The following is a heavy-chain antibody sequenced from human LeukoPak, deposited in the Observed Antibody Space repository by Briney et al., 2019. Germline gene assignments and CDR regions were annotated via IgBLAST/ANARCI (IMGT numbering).Heavy chain of an antibody. CDR2: ISGSGGST. V-gene: IGHV3-23*01. CDR3: AKGSSGSYYPYYFDN. J-gene: IGHJ4*02. Sequence: GGSLRLSCAASGFTFTKFAMSWVRQAPGKGLEWVSAISGSGGSTYYADSVKGRFTISRDNSKNTVYLQMHSLRDEDTAVYYCAKGSSGSYYPYYFDNWGQGTLVTVSS. D-gene: IGHD3-10*01. CDR1: GFTFTKFA.